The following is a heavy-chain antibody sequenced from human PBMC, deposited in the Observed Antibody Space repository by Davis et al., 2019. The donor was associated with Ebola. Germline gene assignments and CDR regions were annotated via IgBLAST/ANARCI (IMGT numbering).Heavy chain of an antibody. CDR2: INTNTGNP. CDR1: GYTFTSYG. J-gene: IGHJ6*04. CDR3: ARVRYCGGDCSRQYYYGMDV. Sequence: ASVKVSCKASGYTFTSYGINWVRQAPGQGLEWMGRINTNTGNPTYAQGFTGRFVFSLDTSVSTAYLQISSLKAEDTAVYYCARVRYCGGDCSRQYYYGMDVWGKGTTVTVSS. V-gene: IGHV7-4-1*02. D-gene: IGHD2-21*02.